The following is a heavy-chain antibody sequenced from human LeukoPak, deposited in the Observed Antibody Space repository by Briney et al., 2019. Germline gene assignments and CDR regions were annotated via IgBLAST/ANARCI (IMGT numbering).Heavy chain of an antibody. Sequence: GGSLRLSCAASGFTFSGYGMHWVRQAPGKGLEWVAVIWYDGSNKYYADSVKGRFTISRDNSKNTLYLQMNSLRAEDTAVYYCAREGTAAAGKRRSSQFDYWGQGTLVTVSS. J-gene: IGHJ4*02. V-gene: IGHV3-33*01. CDR3: AREGTAAAGKRRSSQFDY. D-gene: IGHD6-13*01. CDR2: IWYDGSNK. CDR1: GFTFSGYG.